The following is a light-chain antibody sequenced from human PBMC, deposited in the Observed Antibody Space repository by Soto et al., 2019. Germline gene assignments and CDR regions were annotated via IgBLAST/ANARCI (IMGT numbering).Light chain of an antibody. J-gene: IGKJ1*01. CDR1: QSFSDN. CDR3: QQYNNWPLT. CDR2: GAS. V-gene: IGKV3-15*01. Sequence: EIVMTQSPATLSVSPGERATLSCRASQSFSDNLAWYQQKPGQAPRLLIYGASTRATGIPARFSGSGSGTEFTLTISSLQSEDFAVYYCQQYNNWPLTFGQGTKVEIK.